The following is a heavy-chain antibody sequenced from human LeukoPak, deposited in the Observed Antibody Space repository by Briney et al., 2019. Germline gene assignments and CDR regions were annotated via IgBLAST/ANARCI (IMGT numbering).Heavy chain of an antibody. J-gene: IGHJ4*02. Sequence: SETLSLTCTVSGGSISSNYWSWIRQRPGKGLEWIGYIYYSGSTNYNPSLKSRVTISVDTSKNQFSLKLSSVTAADTAVYYCARYRRDGYNENVDCWGQGTLVTVSS. CDR3: ARYRRDGYNENVDC. V-gene: IGHV4-59*08. CDR1: GGSISSNY. CDR2: IYYSGST. D-gene: IGHD5-24*01.